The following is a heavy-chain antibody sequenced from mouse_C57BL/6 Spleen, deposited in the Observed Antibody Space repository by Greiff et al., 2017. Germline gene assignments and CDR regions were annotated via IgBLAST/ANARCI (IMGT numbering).Heavy chain of an antibody. CDR2: IYPGDGDT. CDR3: ARSPFTTVSYAMDY. V-gene: IGHV1-82*01. J-gene: IGHJ4*01. D-gene: IGHD1-1*01. Sequence: VQLQQSGPELVKPGASVKISCKASGYAFSSSWMNWVKQRPGKGLEWIGRIYPGDGDTNYNGKFKGKATLTADKSSSTAYMQLRSLTSEDSAVYFCARSPFTTVSYAMDYWGQGTSVTVSS. CDR1: GYAFSSSW.